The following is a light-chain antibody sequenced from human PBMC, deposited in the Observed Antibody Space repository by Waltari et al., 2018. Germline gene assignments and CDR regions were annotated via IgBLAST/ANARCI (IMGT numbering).Light chain of an antibody. CDR1: QSVSRSS. CDR3: QQHGSSPFT. J-gene: IGKJ2*01. V-gene: IGKV3-20*01. Sequence: EIVLTQSPGTLSLSPGERATLPCRARQSVSRSSFAWYQQKPGQAPRLLIYAASRRATGIPDRISGSGSETDFALTLSSLEPEDFAVYYCQQHGSSPFTFGQGTKVEIK. CDR2: AAS.